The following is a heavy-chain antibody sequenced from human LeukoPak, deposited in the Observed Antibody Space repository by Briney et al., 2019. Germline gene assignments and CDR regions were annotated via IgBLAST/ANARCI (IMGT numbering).Heavy chain of an antibody. CDR3: ARGIAAAPLYYYYGMDV. Sequence: PSETLSLTCTVSGGSISSYYWSWIRQPPGKGLEWIGYIYYSGSTNYNPSLKSRVTISVDTSKNQFSLKLSSVTAADTAVYYCARGIAAAPLYYYYGMDVWGQGTTVTVSS. CDR2: IYYSGST. V-gene: IGHV4-59*12. D-gene: IGHD6-13*01. J-gene: IGHJ6*02. CDR1: GGSISSYY.